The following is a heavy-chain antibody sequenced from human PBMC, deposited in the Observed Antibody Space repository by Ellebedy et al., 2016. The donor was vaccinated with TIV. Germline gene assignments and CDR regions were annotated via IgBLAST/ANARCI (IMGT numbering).Heavy chain of an antibody. Sequence: MPSETLSLTCTVSGGSVRSGSYYWSWIRQPPGKELEWIGYIYDSGSTNHNPSLKSRVTISVGTSNNQFSLKLTSVTAADTAVYYCAQSEAGRLVSWGQGILVTVSS. V-gene: IGHV4-61*01. CDR1: GGSVRSGSYY. D-gene: IGHD1-1*01. J-gene: IGHJ4*02. CDR2: IYDSGST. CDR3: AQSEAGRLVS.